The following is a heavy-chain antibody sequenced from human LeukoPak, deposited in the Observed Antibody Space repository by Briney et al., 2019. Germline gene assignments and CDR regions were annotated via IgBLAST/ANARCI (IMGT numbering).Heavy chain of an antibody. V-gene: IGHV4-4*07. D-gene: IGHD1-14*01. Sequence: SETLSLTCTVSGGSISSYYWSWTRQPAGKGLEWIGRIYTSGSTNYNPSLKSQVTMSVDTSKNQFSLKLSSVTAADTAVYYCARAPKISGAYYYYYMDVWGKGTTVTVSS. CDR2: IYTSGST. CDR3: ARAPKISGAYYYYYMDV. J-gene: IGHJ6*03. CDR1: GGSISSYY.